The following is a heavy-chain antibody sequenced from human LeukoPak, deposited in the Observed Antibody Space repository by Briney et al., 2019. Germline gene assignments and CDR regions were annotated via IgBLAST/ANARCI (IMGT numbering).Heavy chain of an antibody. V-gene: IGHV4-4*07. D-gene: IGHD1-26*01. CDR2: IYNSGST. Sequence: SETLSLTCAVSGGSISSYYWSWIRQPAGKGLEWIGRIYNSGSTNYNPSLRSRVAMSVDTSKNQFSLKLSSVTAADTAVYYCARVGQGGFDIWGQGTVVTVSS. CDR1: GGSISSYY. CDR3: ARVGQGGFDI. J-gene: IGHJ3*02.